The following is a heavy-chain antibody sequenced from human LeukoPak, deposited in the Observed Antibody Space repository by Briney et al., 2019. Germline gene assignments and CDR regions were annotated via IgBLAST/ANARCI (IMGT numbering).Heavy chain of an antibody. V-gene: IGHV3-23*01. Sequence: PGGSLRLSCAASGFTFSSYAMSWVRQAPGKGLEWVSAISGSGGSTYYADSVKGRFTISRDNSKNTLYLQMNSLRAEDTAVYYCAKGRGYSSSHYYYYGMDVWGQGTTVTVSS. CDR1: GFTFSSYA. J-gene: IGHJ6*02. CDR2: ISGSGGST. CDR3: AKGRGYSSSHYYYYGMDV. D-gene: IGHD6-13*01.